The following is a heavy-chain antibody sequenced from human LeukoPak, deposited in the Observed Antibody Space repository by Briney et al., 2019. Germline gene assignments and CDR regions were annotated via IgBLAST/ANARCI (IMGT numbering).Heavy chain of an antibody. D-gene: IGHD2-2*01. CDR2: IYHSGST. CDR1: GYSISSGYY. CDR3: ARLIVVVPAAPLNWFDP. V-gene: IGHV4-38-2*01. Sequence: PSETLSLTCAVSGYSISSGYYWGWIRQPPGQGLEWIGSIYHSGSTYYNPSLKSRVTISVDTSKNQFSLNLSSVTAADTAVYYCARLIVVVPAAPLNWFDPWGQGTLVTVSS. J-gene: IGHJ5*02.